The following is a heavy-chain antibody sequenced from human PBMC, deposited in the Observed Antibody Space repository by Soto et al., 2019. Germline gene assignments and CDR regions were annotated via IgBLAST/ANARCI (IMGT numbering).Heavy chain of an antibody. CDR1: GGTFSSYA. CDR3: ARDKGLEMATLHAFDI. V-gene: IGHV1-69*01. D-gene: IGHD5-12*01. Sequence: QVQLVQSGAEVKKPGSSVKVSCKASGGTFSSYAISWVRQAPGQGLEWMGGIIPIFGTANYAQKFQGRVTITAAESTSTAYRELSSLRSEDTAVYYCARDKGLEMATLHAFDIWGQGTMVTVSS. CDR2: IIPIFGTA. J-gene: IGHJ3*02.